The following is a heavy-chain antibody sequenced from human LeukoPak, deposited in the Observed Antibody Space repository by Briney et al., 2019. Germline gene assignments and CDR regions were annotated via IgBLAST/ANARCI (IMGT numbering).Heavy chain of an antibody. D-gene: IGHD3-3*01. Sequence: RSGGSLRLSCAASGFTFDNYGMSWVRQAPGKGLGWVSGINWNGGSTGYADSVKGRFTISRDNAKNSLYLQMNSLRAEDTAVYYCARATYDFWSGYPIPYYYYGMDVWGQGTTVTVSS. CDR1: GFTFDNYG. CDR2: INWNGGST. V-gene: IGHV3-20*04. CDR3: ARATYDFWSGYPIPYYYYGMDV. J-gene: IGHJ6*02.